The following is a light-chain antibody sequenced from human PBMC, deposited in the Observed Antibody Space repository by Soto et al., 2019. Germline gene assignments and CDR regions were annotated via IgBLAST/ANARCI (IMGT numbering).Light chain of an antibody. CDR3: CSYAGSSTFV. CDR1: SSDVGSYNL. V-gene: IGLV2-23*02. Sequence: QSALTQPASVSGSPGQSITISCTGTSSDVGSYNLVSWYQQHPGKAPKLMIYEVSKRPSGVSNRFSGSKSGNTASLTISGPRAEDEVDYYCCSYAGSSTFVFGTGTNLTVL. J-gene: IGLJ1*01. CDR2: EVS.